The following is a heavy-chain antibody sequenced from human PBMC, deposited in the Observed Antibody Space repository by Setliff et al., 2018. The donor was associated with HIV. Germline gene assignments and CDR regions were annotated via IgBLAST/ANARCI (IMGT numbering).Heavy chain of an antibody. CDR2: IYYSGGT. V-gene: IGHV4-39*01. CDR1: GGTISSTSYY. D-gene: IGHD6-19*01. J-gene: IGHJ4*02. Sequence: SETLSLTCTVSGGTISSTSYYWGWIRQPPGKGLEWIGNIYYSGGTDYHPSLKSRVTISVDTSKNQFSLKLGSVTTADTAVYFCARRFEQWLAFDYWGQGTLVTVSS. CDR3: ARRFEQWLAFDY.